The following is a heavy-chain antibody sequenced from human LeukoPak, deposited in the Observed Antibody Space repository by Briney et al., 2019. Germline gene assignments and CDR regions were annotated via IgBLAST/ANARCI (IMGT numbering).Heavy chain of an antibody. V-gene: IGHV3-74*01. CDR3: ARSNYDSTTFYSLLDL. CDR1: GFTFSSYW. D-gene: IGHD2/OR15-2a*01. J-gene: IGHJ5*02. CDR2: VDVHGQGT. Sequence: GGSLRLSCAASGFTFSSYWMHWVRQAPGKGPVWVSRVDVHGQGTAYADSVKGRFTISRDNAKNTLSLQMNSLSAEDTTVYYCARSNYDSTTFYSLLDLCGEGTLVTVSS.